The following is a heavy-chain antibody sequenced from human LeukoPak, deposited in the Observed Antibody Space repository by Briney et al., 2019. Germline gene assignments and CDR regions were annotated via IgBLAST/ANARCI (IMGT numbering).Heavy chain of an antibody. Sequence: ASVKVSCKASGYAFTGYYMHWLRQTPGQGLEWMGWINPNSGGTNYAQKFQGRVTMTRDTSISTAYMELSRLRSDDTAVYYCARDEAVAGTDYWGQGTLVTVSS. D-gene: IGHD6-19*01. CDR2: INPNSGGT. CDR3: ARDEAVAGTDY. CDR1: GYAFTGYY. J-gene: IGHJ4*02. V-gene: IGHV1-2*02.